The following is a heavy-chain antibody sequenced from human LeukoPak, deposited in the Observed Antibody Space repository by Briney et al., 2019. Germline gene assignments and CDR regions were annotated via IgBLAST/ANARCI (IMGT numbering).Heavy chain of an antibody. CDR2: ISPGDSDT. Sequence: GESLQISCEGSGYSFTNYWIGWVRQRPGEGLEWMGIISPGDSDTKYGPSFQGQVTMSVDKSINTAYLQWSSLKASDTAMYYCARHKLYEPMTYHFDFWGQGTLLTVSS. D-gene: IGHD3-10*01. CDR3: ARHKLYEPMTYHFDF. CDR1: GYSFTNYW. V-gene: IGHV5-51*01. J-gene: IGHJ4*02.